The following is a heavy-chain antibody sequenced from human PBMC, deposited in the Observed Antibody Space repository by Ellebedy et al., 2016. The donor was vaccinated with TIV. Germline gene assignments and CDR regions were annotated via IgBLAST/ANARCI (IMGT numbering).Heavy chain of an antibody. V-gene: IGHV4-39*01. CDR2: IYYSGST. CDR3: ARHRRWRGKPQYFDS. Sequence: SETLSLTXTVSGGSISSSSYYWGWIRQPPGKGLEWIGTIYYSGSTYYNPSLKSRVTISGDTSKSQFSLKLNSVTAADTAVYYCARHRRWRGKPQYFDSWGQGTLVTVSS. D-gene: IGHD2-15*01. CDR1: GGSISSSSYY. J-gene: IGHJ4*02.